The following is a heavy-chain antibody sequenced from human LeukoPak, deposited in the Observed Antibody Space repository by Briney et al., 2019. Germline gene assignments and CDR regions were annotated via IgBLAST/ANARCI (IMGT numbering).Heavy chain of an antibody. Sequence: GGSLRLSCAASGFTVSSNYMSWVRQAPGKGLEWVSVIYSGGSTYCADSVKGRFTISRDNSKNTLYLQMNSLRAEDTAVYYCARHSLTYYYDSSGYYGPGDYWGHGTLVTVSS. CDR2: IYSGGST. CDR1: GFTVSSNY. V-gene: IGHV3-53*01. J-gene: IGHJ4*01. CDR3: ARHSLTYYYDSSGYYGPGDY. D-gene: IGHD3-22*01.